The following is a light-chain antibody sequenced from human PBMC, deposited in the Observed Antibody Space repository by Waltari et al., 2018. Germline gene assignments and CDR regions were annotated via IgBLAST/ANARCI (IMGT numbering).Light chain of an antibody. CDR2: EDT. Sequence: QSALTQPASVSGSPGQSITISCTGTSSAVGSHNLVSWYQHHPGNAPKLMIYEDTKRPSGVSNRFSSSKSGNTASLTISGLQAEDEADYYCCSYAGSTASILLGGGTKLTVL. V-gene: IGLV2-23*01. CDR1: SSAVGSHNL. J-gene: IGLJ2*01. CDR3: CSYAGSTASIL.